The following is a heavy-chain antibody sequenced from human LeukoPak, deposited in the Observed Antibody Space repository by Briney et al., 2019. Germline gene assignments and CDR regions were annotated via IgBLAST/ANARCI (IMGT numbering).Heavy chain of an antibody. CDR1: GGTFSSYA. J-gene: IGHJ4*02. V-gene: IGHV1-69*04. CDR3: ARDLGTEQWLGDVDY. D-gene: IGHD6-19*01. CDR2: IIPILGIA. Sequence: GASVKVSCKASGGTFSSYAISWVRQAPGQGLEWMGRIIPILGIANYAQKFQGRVTITADKSTSTAYMELSSLRSEDTAVYYCARDLGTEQWLGDVDYWGQGTLVTVSS.